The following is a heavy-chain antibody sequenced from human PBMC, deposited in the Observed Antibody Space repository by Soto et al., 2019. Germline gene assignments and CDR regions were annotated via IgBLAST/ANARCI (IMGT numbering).Heavy chain of an antibody. CDR2: IYYSGST. V-gene: IGHV4-30-4*01. Sequence: SETLSLTCTVSGGSISSGDYYWSWIRQPPGRGLEWIGYIYYSGSTYYNPSLKSRVTISVDTSKNQFSLKLSSVTAADTAVYYCVLSRVRSLWFDPWGQGTLVTVSS. CDR3: VLSRVRSLWFDP. J-gene: IGHJ5*02. D-gene: IGHD3-10*01. CDR1: GGSISSGDYY.